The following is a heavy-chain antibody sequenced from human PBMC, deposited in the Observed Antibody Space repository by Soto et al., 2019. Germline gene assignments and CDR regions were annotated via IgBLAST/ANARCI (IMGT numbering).Heavy chain of an antibody. J-gene: IGHJ5*02. Sequence: GGSLRLSCAASGFTFSSYAMHWVRQAPGKGLEWVAVISYDGSNKYYADSVKGRFTISRDNSKNTLYLQMNSLRAEDTAVYYCARGIVGATVPSSLESWFDPWGQGTLVTVSS. D-gene: IGHD1-26*01. CDR1: GFTFSSYA. CDR2: ISYDGSNK. V-gene: IGHV3-30-3*01. CDR3: ARGIVGATVPSSLESWFDP.